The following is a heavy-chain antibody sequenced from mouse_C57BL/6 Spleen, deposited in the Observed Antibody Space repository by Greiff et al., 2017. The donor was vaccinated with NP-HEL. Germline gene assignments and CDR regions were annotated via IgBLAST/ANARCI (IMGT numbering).Heavy chain of an antibody. CDR2: ILPGSGST. V-gene: IGHV1-9*01. Sequence: QVQLQQSGAELMKPGASVKLSCKATGYTFTGYWIEWVKQRPGHGLEWIGEILPGSGSTNYNEKFKGKATFTADTSSNTAYMQLSSLTTEDSAIYYCSRAGPYDGYYVAWFAYWGQGTLVTVSA. J-gene: IGHJ3*01. D-gene: IGHD2-3*01. CDR1: GYTFTGYW. CDR3: SRAGPYDGYYVAWFAY.